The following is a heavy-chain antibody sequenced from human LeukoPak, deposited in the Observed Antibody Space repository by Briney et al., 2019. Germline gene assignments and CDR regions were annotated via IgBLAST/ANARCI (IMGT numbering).Heavy chain of an antibody. CDR2: IYTSGST. D-gene: IGHD2-2*01. CDR1: GGSISSGSYH. Sequence: PSETLSLTCTVSGGSISSGSYHWSWIRQPAGKALEWIGRIYTSGSTNYNPSLKSRVTISVDTSKNQFSLKLSSVTAADTAVYYCAREPISYQLPHHIPTETIRDHWFDPWGQGTLVTVSS. CDR3: AREPISYQLPHHIPTETIRDHWFDP. J-gene: IGHJ5*02. V-gene: IGHV4-61*02.